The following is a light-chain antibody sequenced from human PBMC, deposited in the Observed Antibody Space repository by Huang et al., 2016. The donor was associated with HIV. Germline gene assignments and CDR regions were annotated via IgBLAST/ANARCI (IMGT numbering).Light chain of an antibody. CDR1: QTISNNF. CDR2: GTS. Sequence: EIVLTQSPGTLSLSPGDRATLSCRASQTISNNFLAWVQQKPGQAPRLLIYGTSSRATGIPDRFNGSGSGTDFTLTVSGLEPEDVAVYYCQQYVSSPPLTFGGGTKVEIK. J-gene: IGKJ4*01. V-gene: IGKV3-20*01. CDR3: QQYVSSPPLT.